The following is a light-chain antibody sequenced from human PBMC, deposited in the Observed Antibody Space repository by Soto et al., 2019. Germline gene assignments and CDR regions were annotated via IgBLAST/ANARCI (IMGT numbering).Light chain of an antibody. CDR1: QSVSSK. CDR2: DAS. CDR3: QQYNDWRT. V-gene: IGKV3-15*01. J-gene: IGKJ1*01. Sequence: EIVMTQSPATLSVSPGERATLSCRTSQSVSSKLAWYQQKPGQAPRLLIYDASTRATGIPARFSGSGSGTEFTLSFISLQSEDFAVYYCQQYNDWRTFGQGTKVDIK.